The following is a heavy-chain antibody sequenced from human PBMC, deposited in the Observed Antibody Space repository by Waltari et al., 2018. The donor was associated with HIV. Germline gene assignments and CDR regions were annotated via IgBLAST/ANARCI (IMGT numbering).Heavy chain of an antibody. CDR1: GDSVSSNSAA. Sequence: QVQLQQSGPGLVKPSQTPSLTCSLSGDSVSSNSAAWNWIRPSPSRGLEWPGRTYYRSKWYNDYAVSVRSRITIHPDTSKNQFSLQLKSVTPEDTAVYYCVRGSGMNYYYYGMDVWGQGTTVTVSS. J-gene: IGHJ6*02. D-gene: IGHD3-10*01. CDR2: TYYRSKWYN. CDR3: VRGSGMNYYYYGMDV. V-gene: IGHV6-1*01.